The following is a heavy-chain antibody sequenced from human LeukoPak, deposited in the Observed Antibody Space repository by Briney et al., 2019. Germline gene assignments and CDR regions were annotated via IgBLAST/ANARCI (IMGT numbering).Heavy chain of an antibody. CDR1: GFSVRSSY. D-gene: IGHD4-11*01. J-gene: IGHJ6*03. CDR2: IYSGGST. CDR3: AREPVTTYFYHYYMDV. Sequence: GGSLRLSCAASGFSVRSSYMNWVCQAPGKGLQWVSVIYSGGSTYYADFVKGRFTISRDISKNTVYLQMNDLRGEDTAVHYCAREPVTTYFYHYYMDVWGKGTTVTVSS. V-gene: IGHV3-66*02.